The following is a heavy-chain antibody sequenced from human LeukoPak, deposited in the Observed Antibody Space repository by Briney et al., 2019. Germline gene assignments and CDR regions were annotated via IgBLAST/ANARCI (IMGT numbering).Heavy chain of an antibody. CDR1: RYTLTELS. J-gene: IGHJ4*02. CDR3: ATGFTLRDFWTPYDY. Sequence: ASVKVSCKVSRYTLTELSMHWVRQAPGKGLEWMGGFDPEDGETIYAQKFQGRVTMTEDTSTDTAYMELSSLRSEDTAVYYCATGFTLRDFWTPYDYWGQGTLVTVSS. CDR2: FDPEDGET. V-gene: IGHV1-24*01. D-gene: IGHD3/OR15-3a*01.